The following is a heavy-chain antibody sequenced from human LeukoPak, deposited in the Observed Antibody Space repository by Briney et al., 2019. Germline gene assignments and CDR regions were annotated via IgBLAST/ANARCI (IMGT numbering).Heavy chain of an antibody. V-gene: IGHV1-69*13. Sequence: GASVKVSCKASGGTFSSYAISWVRQAPGQGLEWMGGIIPILGTANYAQKFQGRVTITADESTSTAYMELSSLRSEDTAVYYCAREVAGTGSFYFDYWGQGTLVTVSS. CDR2: IIPILGTA. J-gene: IGHJ4*02. CDR3: AREVAGTGSFYFDY. D-gene: IGHD6-19*01. CDR1: GGTFSSYA.